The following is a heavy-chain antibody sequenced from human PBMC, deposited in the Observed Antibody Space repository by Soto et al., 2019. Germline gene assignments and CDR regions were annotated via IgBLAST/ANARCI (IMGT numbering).Heavy chain of an antibody. Sequence: GGSLRLSCAASGFTFSNAWMSWVRQAPGKGLEWVGRIKSKTDGGTTDYDAPVKGRFTISRDDSKNTLYLQMNSLKTEDTAVYYCTTAPYGDYAGDYYYMDVWGKGTTVTVSS. V-gene: IGHV3-15*01. CDR1: GFTFSNAW. J-gene: IGHJ6*03. CDR2: IKSKTDGGTT. D-gene: IGHD4-17*01. CDR3: TTAPYGDYAGDYYYMDV.